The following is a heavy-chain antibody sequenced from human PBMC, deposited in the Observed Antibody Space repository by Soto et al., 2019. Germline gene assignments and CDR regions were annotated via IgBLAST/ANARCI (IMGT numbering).Heavy chain of an antibody. Sequence: EVQLVESGGGLVQAGGSLRLSCAASGFAFSNSWMSWVRQSPARGLEWVANINQDGTVKDYLDSVKGRFNVSRDNAKNSLYLQMNSLRAEDTALYYCALDYGDWGRGTLVTVSS. V-gene: IGHV3-7*01. CDR3: ALDYGD. CDR1: GFAFSNSW. J-gene: IGHJ4*02. CDR2: INQDGTVK. D-gene: IGHD3-16*01.